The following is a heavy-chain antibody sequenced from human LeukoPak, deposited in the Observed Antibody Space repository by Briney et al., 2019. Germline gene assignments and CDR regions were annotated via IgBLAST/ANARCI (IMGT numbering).Heavy chain of an antibody. Sequence: PGGSLRLSCAASGFTFSSYGMHWVRQAPGKGLEWVAFIRYDGSNKYYADSVKGRFTISRDNSKNTLYLHVNSLRPDDTAVYYCARAGIAAQWEDYYYYYMDVWGKGTTVTISS. CDR2: IRYDGSNK. J-gene: IGHJ6*03. D-gene: IGHD6-13*01. V-gene: IGHV3-30*02. CDR3: ARAGIAAQWEDYYYYYMDV. CDR1: GFTFSSYG.